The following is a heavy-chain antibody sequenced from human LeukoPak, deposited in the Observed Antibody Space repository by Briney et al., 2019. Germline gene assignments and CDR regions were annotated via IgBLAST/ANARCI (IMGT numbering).Heavy chain of an antibody. CDR2: IYHSGST. V-gene: IGHV4-38-2*02. CDR3: ARESLSIREGSGSEAFDI. Sequence: PSETLSLTCTVSGYSISSGYYWGWIRQPPGKGLEWIGSIYHSGSTYYNPSLKSRVTISVDTSKNQFSLKLSSVTAADTAVYYCARESLSIREGSGSEAFDIWGQGTMVTVSS. CDR1: GYSISSGYY. J-gene: IGHJ3*02. D-gene: IGHD3-10*01.